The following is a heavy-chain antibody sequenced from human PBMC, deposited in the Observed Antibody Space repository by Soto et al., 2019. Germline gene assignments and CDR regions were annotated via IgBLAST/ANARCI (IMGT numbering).Heavy chain of an antibody. CDR1: DYTFTSYG. D-gene: IGHD1-26*01. V-gene: IGHV1-18*01. CDR2: ISPYNDNT. Sequence: QVQLVQSGAEVKKPGASVKVSCKASDYTFTSYGINWVRQAPGQGLEWMGWISPYNDNTQSAQRFQGRVTLTTDTSTNTAYMELRSLRSDDTTVYYCARGMFELPIDYWGQGTLVTVSS. CDR3: ARGMFELPIDY. J-gene: IGHJ4*02.